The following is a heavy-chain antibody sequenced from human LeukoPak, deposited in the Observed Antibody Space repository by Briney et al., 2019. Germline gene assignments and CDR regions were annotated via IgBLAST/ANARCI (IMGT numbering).Heavy chain of an antibody. D-gene: IGHD4-17*01. Sequence: ASVKVSCKASGYTFTGYYMHWVRQAPGQGLEWMGWSNPNSGGTNYAQKFQGRVTMTRDTSTSTVYMELSSLRSEDTAVYYCARVGGDSSFDHWGQGTLVTVSS. V-gene: IGHV1-2*02. CDR3: ARVGGDSSFDH. J-gene: IGHJ4*02. CDR1: GYTFTGYY. CDR2: SNPNSGGT.